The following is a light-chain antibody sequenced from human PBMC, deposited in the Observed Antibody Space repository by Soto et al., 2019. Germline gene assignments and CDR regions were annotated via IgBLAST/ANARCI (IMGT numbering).Light chain of an antibody. CDR3: QQSYSTPPYT. CDR1: QSINTY. CDR2: AAS. Sequence: DIQMTQSPSSLSASVGDRVTITCRASQSINTYLNWYQQKPGTAPKLLIYAASILQSGVPSRFSGSGSGTDFTLTLSSLQPEDFATYYCQQSYSTPPYTFGQGTKLEIK. V-gene: IGKV1-39*01. J-gene: IGKJ2*01.